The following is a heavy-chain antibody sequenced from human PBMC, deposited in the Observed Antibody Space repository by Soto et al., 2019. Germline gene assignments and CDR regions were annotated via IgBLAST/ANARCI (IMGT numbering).Heavy chain of an antibody. CDR2: IYYNGST. V-gene: IGHV4-31*03. D-gene: IGHD3-3*01. J-gene: IGHJ5*02. CDR1: GGSISSGGYY. Sequence: TLSLTCTVSGGSISSGGYYWSWIRQHPGKGLEWIGYIYYNGSTYYNPSLKSRVTISVDTSKNQFSLKLSSVTAADTAVYYCAREITIFGVVITEGWFEPWGQGTLVTVS. CDR3: AREITIFGVVITEGWFEP.